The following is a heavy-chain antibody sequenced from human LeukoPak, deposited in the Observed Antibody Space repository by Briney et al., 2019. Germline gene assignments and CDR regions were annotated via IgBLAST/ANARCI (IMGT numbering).Heavy chain of an antibody. J-gene: IGHJ4*02. CDR1: GFTFSSYG. CDR3: AKDRGYPSRAFDY. D-gene: IGHD1-1*01. V-gene: IGHV3-30*18. CDR2: ISYDGSNK. Sequence: GGSLRLSCAASGFTFSSYGMHWVRQAPGKGLEWVAVISYDGSNKYYADSVKGRFTISRDNSKNTLYLQMNSLRAEDTAVYYCAKDRGYPSRAFDYWGQGTLVTVSS.